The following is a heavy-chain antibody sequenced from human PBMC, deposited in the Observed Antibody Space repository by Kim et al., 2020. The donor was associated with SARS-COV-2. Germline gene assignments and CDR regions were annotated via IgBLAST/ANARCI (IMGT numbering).Heavy chain of an antibody. CDR2: INHSGST. CDR1: GGSFSGYY. Sequence: SETLSLTCAVYGGSFSGYYWSWIRQPPGKGLEWIGEINHSGSTNYNPSLKRRVTISVDTSKNQFPLKLSSVTAADTPVYYCARGTMVRGVINAWGHGTL. J-gene: IGHJ4*03. CDR3: ARGTMVRGVINA. V-gene: IGHV4-34*01. D-gene: IGHD3-10*01.